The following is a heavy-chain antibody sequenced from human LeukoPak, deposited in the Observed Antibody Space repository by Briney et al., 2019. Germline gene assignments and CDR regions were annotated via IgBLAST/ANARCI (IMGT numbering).Heavy chain of an antibody. V-gene: IGHV1-2*02. CDR2: INPNSGGT. CDR1: GYTFTGYY. CDR3: ARAAYSGSQGYYGMDV. Sequence: ASVKVSCKASGYTFTGYYMHWVRQAPGQGLEWMGWINPNSGGTNYAQKFQGRVTMTRDTSISTAYMELSRLRSDDTAVYCCARAAYSGSQGYYGMDVWGQGTTVTVSS. D-gene: IGHD1-26*01. J-gene: IGHJ6*02.